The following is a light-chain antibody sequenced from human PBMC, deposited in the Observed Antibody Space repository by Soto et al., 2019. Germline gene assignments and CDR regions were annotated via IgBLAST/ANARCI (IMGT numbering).Light chain of an antibody. Sequence: IVLPQSPGSLSLSPGERTTLSCRASQSVFTNFLAWYQQKPGQAPRLLIYGASNRATGIPDRFSGSGSGTDFTLTISRLEPEDSAVYYCQQYGASPWTFGQGTKVEIK. CDR2: GAS. CDR3: QQYGASPWT. V-gene: IGKV3-20*01. CDR1: QSVFTNF. J-gene: IGKJ1*01.